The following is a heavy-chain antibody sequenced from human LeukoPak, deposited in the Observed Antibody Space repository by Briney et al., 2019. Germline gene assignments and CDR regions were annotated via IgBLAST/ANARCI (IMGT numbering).Heavy chain of an antibody. CDR2: IRSKAYGGTT. J-gene: IGHJ5*02. Sequence: PGRSLRLSCTASEFTFGDYAMGWVGQAPGKGVGWVGFIRSKAYGGTTEYAASVKGRFTISRDDSKSIAYLQMNSLKTEDTAVYYCTSGIVVVVAARRVWFDPWGQGTLVTVSS. D-gene: IGHD2-15*01. CDR1: EFTFGDYA. CDR3: TSGIVVVVAARRVWFDP. V-gene: IGHV3-49*04.